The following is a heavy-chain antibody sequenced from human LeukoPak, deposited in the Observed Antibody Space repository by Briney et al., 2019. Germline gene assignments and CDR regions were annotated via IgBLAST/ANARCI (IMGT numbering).Heavy chain of an antibody. CDR3: ARILRYDNYYYYMDV. D-gene: IGHD5-12*01. CDR1: GYTFTSYG. V-gene: IGHV1-18*01. J-gene: IGHJ6*03. Sequence: ASVKVSCKASGYTFTSYGISWVRQAPGQGLEWMGWISAYNGNTNYAQRLQGRVTMTTDTSTSTAYMELRSLRSDDTAVYYCARILRYDNYYYYMDVWGKGTTVTVSS. CDR2: ISAYNGNT.